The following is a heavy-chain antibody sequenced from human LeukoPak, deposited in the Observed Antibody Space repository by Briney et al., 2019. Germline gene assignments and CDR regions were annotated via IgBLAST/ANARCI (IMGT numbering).Heavy chain of an antibody. V-gene: IGHV3-23*01. Sequence: GGSLRLSCAASGFTFSSYAMSWVRQAPGRGLEWVSAISGSGSSTYYADSVKGRFTISRDNSKNTLYLQMSSLRAEDTAVYSCAKDLSNPYKYYGMDVWGQGTTVTVSS. CDR1: GFTFSSYA. D-gene: IGHD4-11*01. CDR3: AKDLSNPYKYYGMDV. J-gene: IGHJ6*02. CDR2: ISGSGSST.